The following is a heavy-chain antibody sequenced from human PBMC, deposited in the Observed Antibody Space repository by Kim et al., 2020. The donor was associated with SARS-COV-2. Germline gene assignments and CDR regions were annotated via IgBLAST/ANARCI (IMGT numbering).Heavy chain of an antibody. D-gene: IGHD5-18*01. CDR2: IYYSGST. CDR3: ARLSDTAMAFDY. J-gene: IGHJ4*02. CDR1: GGSISSSSYY. V-gene: IGHV4-39*01. Sequence: SETLSLTCTVSGGSISSSSYYWGWIRQPPGKGLEWIGSIYYSGSTYYNPSLKSRVTISVDTSKNQFSLKLSSVTAADTAVYYCARLSDTAMAFDYWGQGT.